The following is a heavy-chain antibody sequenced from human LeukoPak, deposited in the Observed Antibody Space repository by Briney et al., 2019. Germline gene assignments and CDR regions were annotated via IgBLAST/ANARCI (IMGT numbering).Heavy chain of an antibody. V-gene: IGHV1-46*01. J-gene: IGHJ6*03. Sequence: GASVKVSCKASGHTFTSYYMHWVRQAPGQGLEWMGIINPSGGSTSYAQKFQGRVTMTRDMSTSTVYMELSSLRSEDTAVYYCARDLLYGGNSSPYYYYMGVWGKGTTVTVSS. CDR3: ARDLLYGGNSSPYYYYMGV. D-gene: IGHD4-23*01. CDR1: GHTFTSYY. CDR2: INPSGGST.